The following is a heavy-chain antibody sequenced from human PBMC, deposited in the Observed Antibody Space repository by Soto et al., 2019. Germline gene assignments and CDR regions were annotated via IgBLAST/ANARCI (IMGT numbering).Heavy chain of an antibody. D-gene: IGHD1-26*01. J-gene: IGHJ4*02. V-gene: IGHV3-30*18. CDR3: AKYHSSGSYSDY. CDR1: GFTFSSYG. Sequence: GGSLRLSCAASGFTFSSYGMHWVRQAPGKGLEWVAAISYDGSNKYYADSVKGRFTISRDNSKNTLYLQMISLRAEDTAVYYCAKYHSSGSYSDYWGQGTLVTVSS. CDR2: ISYDGSNK.